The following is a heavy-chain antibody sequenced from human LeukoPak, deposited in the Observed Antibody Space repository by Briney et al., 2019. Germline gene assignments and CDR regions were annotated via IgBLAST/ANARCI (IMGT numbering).Heavy chain of an antibody. J-gene: IGHJ4*02. D-gene: IGHD6-19*01. V-gene: IGHV1-69*05. Sequence: SVKVSCKASGGTFSSYAISWLRQAPGQALEWIGRIIPIFGTGSYAQKFQGRVTITTDESTSTAYMELSSLRSEDTAVYYCAAVVIAVAGYFDYWGQGTLVTVSS. CDR1: GGTFSSYA. CDR2: IIPIFGTG. CDR3: AAVVIAVAGYFDY.